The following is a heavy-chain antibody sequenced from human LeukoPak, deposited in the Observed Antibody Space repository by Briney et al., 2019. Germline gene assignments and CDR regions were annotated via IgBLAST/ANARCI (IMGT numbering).Heavy chain of an antibody. CDR3: ARSIGRQQLVRGWFDP. Sequence: SETLSLTCAVSGGPIISTNYYWSWIRQPPGKGLEWIGEINHSGSTNYNPALKSRVTISVDTSKNQFSLKLSSVTAADTAVYYCARSIGRQQLVRGWFDPWGQGTLVTVSS. CDR2: INHSGST. V-gene: IGHV4-34*01. D-gene: IGHD6-13*01. CDR1: GGPIISTNYY. J-gene: IGHJ5*02.